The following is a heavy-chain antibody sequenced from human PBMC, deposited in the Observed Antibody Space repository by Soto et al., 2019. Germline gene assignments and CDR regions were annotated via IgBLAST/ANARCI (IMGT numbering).Heavy chain of an antibody. J-gene: IGHJ5*02. CDR1: GGTFSSYA. CDR3: ARDLRYCSGGSCDWDWFDP. V-gene: IGHV1-69*01. Sequence: QVQLVQSGAEVKKPGSSVKVSCKASGGTFSSYAISWVRQAPGQGLEWMGGIIPIFGTANYAQKFQGRVTITADEYKSTASLELSSLRSEDTAVYYCARDLRYCSGGSCDWDWFDPWSQGTLVTVSS. D-gene: IGHD2-15*01. CDR2: IIPIFGTA.